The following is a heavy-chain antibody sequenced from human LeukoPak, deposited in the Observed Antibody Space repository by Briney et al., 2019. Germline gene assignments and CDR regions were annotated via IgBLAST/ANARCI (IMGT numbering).Heavy chain of an antibody. D-gene: IGHD6-6*01. J-gene: IGHJ5*02. CDR2: IKQDGSEK. CDR3: AIVVAARQGTIDP. Sequence: GGSLRLSCAASGFTFSSYWMSWVRQAPGKGLEWVANIKQDGSEKYYVDSVKGRFTISRDNSKSTLYVQMNSLRAEDTAVYYCAIVVAARQGTIDPWGQGTLVTISS. V-gene: IGHV3-7*03. CDR1: GFTFSSYW.